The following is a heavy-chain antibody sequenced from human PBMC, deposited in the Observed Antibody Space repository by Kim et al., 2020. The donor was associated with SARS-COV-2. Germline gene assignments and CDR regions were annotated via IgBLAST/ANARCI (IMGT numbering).Heavy chain of an antibody. D-gene: IGHD3-10*01. V-gene: IGHV4-34*01. CDR3: ARGGNMVRGLLTRKSYYYYGMDV. CDR2: INHSGST. CDR1: GGSFSGYY. Sequence: SETLSLTCAVYGGSFSGYYWSWIRQPPGKGLEWIGEINHSGSTNYNPSLKSRVTISVDTSKNQFSLKLSSVTAADTAVYYCARGGNMVRGLLTRKSYYYYGMDVWGQGTTVTVSS. J-gene: IGHJ6*02.